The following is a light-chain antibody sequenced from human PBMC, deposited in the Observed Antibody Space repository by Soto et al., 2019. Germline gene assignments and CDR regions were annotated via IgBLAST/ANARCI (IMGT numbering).Light chain of an antibody. CDR1: QSVSTY. CDR2: DAS. J-gene: IGKJ5*01. Sequence: EIVLTQSPATLSLSPGERATLSCRASQSVSTYVAWYQQKPGQAPRLLIYDASNRATGIPARFSGSGSGTDFTLTISSLEPEDFALYYCQQRSTWPPTFGQGTRLEIK. CDR3: QQRSTWPPT. V-gene: IGKV3-11*01.